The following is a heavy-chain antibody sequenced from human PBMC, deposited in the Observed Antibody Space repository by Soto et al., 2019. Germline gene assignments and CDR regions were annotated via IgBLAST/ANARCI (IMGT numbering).Heavy chain of an antibody. J-gene: IGHJ5*02. CDR1: GGTFSSYA. CDR3: ARDFVLLNMYNWFDP. D-gene: IGHD1-26*01. V-gene: IGHV1-69*13. CDR2: IIPILGTA. Sequence: SVKVSCKASGGTFSSYAISWVRQAPGQGLEWMGGIIPILGTANYAQKFQGRVTITADESTSTAYMELSSLRSEDTAVYYCARDFVLLNMYNWFDPWGQGTLVTVSS.